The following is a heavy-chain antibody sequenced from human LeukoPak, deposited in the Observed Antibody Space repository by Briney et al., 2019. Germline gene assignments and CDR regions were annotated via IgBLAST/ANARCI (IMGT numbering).Heavy chain of an antibody. V-gene: IGHV4-4*07. CDR1: GASISAYH. CDR3: GRDYSYPDY. D-gene: IGHD5-18*01. J-gene: IGHJ4*02. Sequence: SETLSLTCSVSGASISAYHWSWIRQPAGKGLEWIGRIYSSGRTNYIPSLKRRLTMSVDTSKNQFSLKLNSVTAADTAVYYCGRDYSYPDYWGQGTLVTVSS. CDR2: IYSSGRT.